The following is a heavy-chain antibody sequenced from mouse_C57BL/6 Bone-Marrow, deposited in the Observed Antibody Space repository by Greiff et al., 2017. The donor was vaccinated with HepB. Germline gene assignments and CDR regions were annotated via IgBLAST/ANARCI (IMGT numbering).Heavy chain of an antibody. V-gene: IGHV1-82*01. Sequence: QVQLKQSGPELVKPGASVKISCKASGYAFSSSWMNWVKQRPGKGLEWIGRIYPGDGDTNYNGKFKGKATLTADKSSSTAYMQLSSLTSDDSAVYFCAREDYGSSFYWYFDVWGTGTTVTVSS. CDR2: IYPGDGDT. CDR3: AREDYGSSFYWYFDV. CDR1: GYAFSSSW. J-gene: IGHJ1*03. D-gene: IGHD1-1*01.